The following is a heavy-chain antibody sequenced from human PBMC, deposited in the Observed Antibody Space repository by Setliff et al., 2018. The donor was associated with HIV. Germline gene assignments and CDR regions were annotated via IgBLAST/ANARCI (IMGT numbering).Heavy chain of an antibody. V-gene: IGHV4-59*01. CDR3: ARVLYGGGSWPFDY. J-gene: IGHJ4*02. CDR1: SGSISTYY. D-gene: IGHD3-10*01. CDR2: IYYTGST. Sequence: PSETLSLTCTVSSGSISTYYWTWIRQPPGKGLEYIGYIYYTGSTDYNPSLNGRVTISIGMSKSQFSLKLNSVTAADTAVYYCARVLYGGGSWPFDYWGQGTLVTVSS.